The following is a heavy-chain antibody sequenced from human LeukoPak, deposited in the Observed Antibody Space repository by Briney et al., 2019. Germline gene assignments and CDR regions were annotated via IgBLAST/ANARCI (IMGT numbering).Heavy chain of an antibody. CDR3: ARDDCSSTSCYGYYYHMDV. Sequence: SETLSLTCTVSGGSISSGSYYWSWIRQPAGKGLEWIGRIYTSGSTNYNPSLKSRVTISVDTSKNQFSLKLSSVTAADTAVYYCARDDCSSTSCYGYYYHMDVWGKGTTVTVSS. V-gene: IGHV4-61*02. CDR1: GGSISSGSYY. J-gene: IGHJ6*03. CDR2: IYTSGST. D-gene: IGHD2-2*01.